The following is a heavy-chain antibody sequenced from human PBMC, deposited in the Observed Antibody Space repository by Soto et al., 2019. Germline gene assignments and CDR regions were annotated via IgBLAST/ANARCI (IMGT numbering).Heavy chain of an antibody. J-gene: IGHJ5*02. V-gene: IGHV4-31*03. CDR3: ATSVFP. CDR2: IYYRGST. Sequence: QVQMQESGPGLVKPSQTLSLTCTVSGGSISSGGYYWSWIRQHPGRGLEWIGYIYYRGSTYDNPSLRSRVTISVNTSKTQSPLKMTSVTVAHAAVYNCATSVFPWGQGTLVTVSS. CDR1: GGSISSGGYY.